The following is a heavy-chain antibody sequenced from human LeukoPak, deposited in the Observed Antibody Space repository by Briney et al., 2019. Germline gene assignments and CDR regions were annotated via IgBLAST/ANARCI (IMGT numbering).Heavy chain of an antibody. J-gene: IGHJ4*02. D-gene: IGHD3-10*01. V-gene: IGHV4-59*01. CDR2: IHDSWST. Sequence: SETLSLTCSVSGDSISIYYWSWIRQPPGKGLEWIGYIHDSWSTNYNPSLQSRATISVHTSKNQFSLILRSVTAADTAVYYCAREGVRGVISEFDYWGQGTLVTVPS. CDR3: AREGVRGVISEFDY. CDR1: GDSISIYY.